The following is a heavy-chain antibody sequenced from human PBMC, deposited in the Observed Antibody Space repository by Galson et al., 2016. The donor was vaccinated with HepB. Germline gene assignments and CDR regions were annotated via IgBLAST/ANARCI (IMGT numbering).Heavy chain of an antibody. V-gene: IGHV3-53*01. CDR2: IYPSGRT. CDR3: ARDGYYGSGNAGAFDI. D-gene: IGHD3-10*01. Sequence: SLRLSCAASRLTVGDTYLNWVRQAPGKGLEWVSIIYPSGRTFYADSLKGRFTISRDNSKNTMYLQMNSLRAEDTAVYYCARDGYYGSGNAGAFDIWGQGTMVTVSS. CDR1: RLTVGDTY. J-gene: IGHJ3*02.